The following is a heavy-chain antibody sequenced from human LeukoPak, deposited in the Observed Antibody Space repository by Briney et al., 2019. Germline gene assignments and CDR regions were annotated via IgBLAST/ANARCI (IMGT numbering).Heavy chain of an antibody. CDR3: VRWDSGEWINDASDM. J-gene: IGHJ3*02. Sequence: SETLSLTCGVSGYSISSGYYWGWIRQPPGKGLEWIGSIYHCGSTYYNPSLKSRVTISVDTSKNQFSLKLRSVTAADTATHYFVRWDSGEWINDASDMWGQGRRVSVSS. CDR2: IYHCGST. CDR1: GYSISSGYY. V-gene: IGHV4-38-2*01. D-gene: IGHD3-3*01.